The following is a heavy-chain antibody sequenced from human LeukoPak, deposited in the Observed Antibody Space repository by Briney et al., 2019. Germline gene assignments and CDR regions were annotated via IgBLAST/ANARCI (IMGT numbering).Heavy chain of an antibody. CDR1: GFTFSSYA. J-gene: IGHJ4*02. CDR3: ASSRWLRHFDY. Sequence: GGSLRLSCAASGFTFSSYAMSWVRQAPGKGLEWVSAIGGSGATTYYVDSVKGRSTISRDNSKNTLYLQINSLIAEDTAVYYCASSRWLRHFDYWGQGTLVTVSS. CDR2: IGGSGATT. V-gene: IGHV3-23*01. D-gene: IGHD5-12*01.